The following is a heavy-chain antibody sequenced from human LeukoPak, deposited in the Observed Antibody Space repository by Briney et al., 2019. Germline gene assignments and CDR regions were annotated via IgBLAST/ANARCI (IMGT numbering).Heavy chain of an antibody. Sequence: ASVKVSCKASGYTFNSSYMHWVRQAPGQGLEWMGIINPSDDSTRYAQKFQGRVTMTKDTSTNTVYMHLSSLSSDDTAVYYCARAYYESSAYRRAVYFDYWGQGILVTVSS. CDR3: ARAYYESSAYRRAVYFDY. J-gene: IGHJ4*02. CDR2: INPSDDST. D-gene: IGHD3-22*01. CDR1: GYTFNSSY. V-gene: IGHV1-46*02.